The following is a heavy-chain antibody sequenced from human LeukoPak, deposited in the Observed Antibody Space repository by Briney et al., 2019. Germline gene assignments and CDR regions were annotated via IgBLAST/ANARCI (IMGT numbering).Heavy chain of an antibody. D-gene: IGHD2-2*01. V-gene: IGHV4-39*01. J-gene: IGHJ5*02. CDR2: IYYSGST. CDR3: ARHVDRYCSSTSCYEGWFDP. CDR1: GGSISSSSYY. Sequence: SETLSLTCTVSGGSISSSSYYWGWIRQPPGKGLEWIGSIYYSGSTYYNPSLKSRVTISVDTSKNQFSLKLSSVTAADTAVYYCARHVDRYCSSTSCYEGWFDPWGQGTLVTVSS.